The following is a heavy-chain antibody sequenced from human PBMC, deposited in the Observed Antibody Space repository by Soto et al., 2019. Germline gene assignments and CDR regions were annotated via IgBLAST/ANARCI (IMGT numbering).Heavy chain of an antibody. CDR1: GFSLSTSGVG. CDR2: IYWDDDK. D-gene: IGHD3-3*01. J-gene: IGHJ5*02. Sequence: QITLKESGPTLVKPTQTLTLTCTFSGFSLSTSGVGVGWIRQPPGKALEWLALIYWDDDKRYSPSLKSRLTITKDTSKNQVVLTMTNMDPVDTATYYCAHSGLDFWSGYLHGGFDPWGQGTLVTVSS. CDR3: AHSGLDFWSGYLHGGFDP. V-gene: IGHV2-5*02.